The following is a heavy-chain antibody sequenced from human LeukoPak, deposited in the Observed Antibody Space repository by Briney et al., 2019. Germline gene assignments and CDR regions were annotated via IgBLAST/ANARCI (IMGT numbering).Heavy chain of an antibody. CDR2: ISSNRGST. D-gene: IGHD3-16*01. Sequence: GGSLRLSCAASGFTFSSYAMHWVRQAPGKGLEYVSAISSNRGSTYYANSVKGRFTISRDNSKNTLYLQMGSLRAEDMAVYYCARVLQGGSYYYYYYMDVWGKGTTVTVSS. V-gene: IGHV3-64*01. CDR1: GFTFSSYA. CDR3: ARVLQGGSYYYYYYMDV. J-gene: IGHJ6*03.